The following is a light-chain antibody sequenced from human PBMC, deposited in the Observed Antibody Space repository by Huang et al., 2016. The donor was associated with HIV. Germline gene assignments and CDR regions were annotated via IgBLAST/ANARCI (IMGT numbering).Light chain of an antibody. V-gene: IGKV1-39*01. CDR1: QSVTKY. CDR2: GAA. J-gene: IGKJ3*01. CDR3: QQSSSPPPT. Sequence: DIQMTQSPSSLSASVGDRVTITCRATQSVTKYLNWYQQKPGKAPKRLIYGAASLQTGVPSRFSGSGSETYFTFTISSLQPEEFATYDGQQSSSPPPTFGPGTKVDIK.